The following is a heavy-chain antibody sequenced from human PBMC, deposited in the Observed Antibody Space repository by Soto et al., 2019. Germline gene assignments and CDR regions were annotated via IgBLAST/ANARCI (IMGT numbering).Heavy chain of an antibody. V-gene: IGHV1-46*03. CDR2: INPSGGST. Sequence: ASVKVSCKASGYTFTSYYMHWVRQAPGQGLEWMGIINPSGGSTSYAQKFQGRVTMTRDTSTSTVYMELSSLRSEDTAVYYCARVGKKVVPAARRYYYYYYMDVSGKGSTVIVSS. CDR1: GYTFTSYY. J-gene: IGHJ6*03. CDR3: ARVGKKVVPAARRYYYYYYMDV. D-gene: IGHD2-2*01.